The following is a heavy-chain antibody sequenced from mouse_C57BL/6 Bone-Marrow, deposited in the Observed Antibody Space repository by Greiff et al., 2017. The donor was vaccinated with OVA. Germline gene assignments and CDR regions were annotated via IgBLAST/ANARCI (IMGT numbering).Heavy chain of an antibody. CDR2: ISSGGDYS. D-gene: IGHD2-1*01. CDR1: GFTFSSYA. V-gene: IGHV5-9-1*02. J-gene: IGHJ4*01. Sequence: EVKLMESGEGLVKPGGSLKLSCAASGFTFSSYAMSWVRQTPEKRLEWVAYISSGGDYSYYADTVKGRFTISRENARNTLYLQMSSMKSEDTAMYYCTRLLDAMDYWGQGTPVTVSS. CDR3: TRLLDAMDY.